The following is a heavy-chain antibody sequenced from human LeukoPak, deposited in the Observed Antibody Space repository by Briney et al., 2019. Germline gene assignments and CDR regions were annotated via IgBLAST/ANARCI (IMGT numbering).Heavy chain of an antibody. Sequence: PSETLSLTCTVSGGSISSSSYYWGWIRQPPGKGLEWIGSMYYGVTSYYNPSLKSRVTISVDTSNNQFSLKVNSVTAADTAMYYCVRDAGHQLSRRNYYAMDVWGQGTTVTVSS. J-gene: IGHJ6*02. V-gene: IGHV4-39*07. CDR3: VRDAGHQLSRRNYYAMDV. D-gene: IGHD2-2*01. CDR2: MYYGVTS. CDR1: GGSISSSSYY.